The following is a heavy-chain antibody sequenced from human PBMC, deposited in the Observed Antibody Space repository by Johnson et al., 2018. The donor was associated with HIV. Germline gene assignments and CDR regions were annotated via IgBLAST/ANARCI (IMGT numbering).Heavy chain of an antibody. V-gene: IGHV3-7*05. CDR2: IKQDGSEK. D-gene: IGHD3-22*01. CDR1: GFTFSSYW. J-gene: IGHJ3*02. Sequence: VQLVESGGGLVQPGGSLRLSCAASGFTFSSYWMSWVRQAPGKGLEWVANIKQDGSEKYYVDSVKGRFTISRDNAKNSLYLQMNSLRAEDTALYYCARWRDYYDSSLGAFDIWGQGTMVTVSS. CDR3: ARWRDYYDSSLGAFDI.